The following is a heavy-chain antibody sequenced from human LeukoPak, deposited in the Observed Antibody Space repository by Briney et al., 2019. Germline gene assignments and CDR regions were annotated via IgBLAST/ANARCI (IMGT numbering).Heavy chain of an antibody. CDR1: GFTFSNYA. D-gene: IGHD1-26*01. J-gene: IGHJ6*03. Sequence: GGSLRLSCAASGFTFSNYAMHWVRQAPGKGLEWVAYIRYDGSSAYYADFVKGRFTISRDNSKNTLYLQMHSLRAEDTAVYYCARAYSGSYGLGYYYMDVWGKGTTVTISS. CDR3: ARAYSGSYGLGYYYMDV. V-gene: IGHV3-30*02. CDR2: IRYDGSSA.